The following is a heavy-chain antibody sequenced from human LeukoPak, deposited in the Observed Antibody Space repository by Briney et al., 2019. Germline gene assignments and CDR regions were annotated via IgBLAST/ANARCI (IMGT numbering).Heavy chain of an antibody. CDR1: GFTFGDYA. CDR2: IRSKTYGGAT. J-gene: IGHJ4*02. CDR3: TREVGSDFWSAYGIDY. Sequence: GRSLRLSCTASGFTFGDYAMSWVRQAPGKGLEWVGFIRSKTYGGATEYAASVKGRFTISRDDSKNIAYLQMNSLKTEDTAVYYCTREVGSDFWSAYGIDYWGQGTLVTVSS. D-gene: IGHD3-3*01. V-gene: IGHV3-49*04.